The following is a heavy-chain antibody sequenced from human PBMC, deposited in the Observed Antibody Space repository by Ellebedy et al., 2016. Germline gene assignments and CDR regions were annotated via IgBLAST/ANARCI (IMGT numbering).Heavy chain of an antibody. CDR1: GGSISSDTYY. CDR2: IYHSGST. D-gene: IGHD3-22*01. Sequence: SETLSLTCTVSGGSISSDTYYWGWIRQPPGKGLEWIGSIYHSGSTYYNPSLKSRVTISVDTSKNQFSLKLSSVTAADTAVYYCARDPLYYYDSSGYYYVGWFDPWGQGTLVTVSS. J-gene: IGHJ5*02. CDR3: ARDPLYYYDSSGYYYVGWFDP. V-gene: IGHV4-39*07.